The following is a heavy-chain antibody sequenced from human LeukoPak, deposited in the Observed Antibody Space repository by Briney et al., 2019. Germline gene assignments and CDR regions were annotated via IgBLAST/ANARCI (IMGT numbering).Heavy chain of an antibody. J-gene: IGHJ5*02. CDR2: MYYSGST. V-gene: IGHV4-30-4*01. Sequence: SETLSLTCTVSGGSISSGDYYWSWIRQPPGKGLEWIAYMYYSGSTYYNPSLKSRVTMSADTSKNQLSLKLSFVTAADTAVYYCARPYYYDSRIDPWGQGILVTVSS. CDR3: ARPYYYDSRIDP. D-gene: IGHD3-22*01. CDR1: GGSISSGDYY.